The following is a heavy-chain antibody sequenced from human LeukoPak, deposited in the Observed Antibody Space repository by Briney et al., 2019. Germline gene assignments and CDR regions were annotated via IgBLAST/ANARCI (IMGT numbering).Heavy chain of an antibody. D-gene: IGHD1-26*01. CDR1: GFTFSNYA. Sequence: GGSLRLSCAASGFTFSNYAMSWFRQAPGKGLEWVSGISGSGGSTYYADSVKGRFTLSRDNSKNTLYLQMDSLRVEDTAVYYCAKVGNNGYFDFWGQGTLVTVSS. J-gene: IGHJ4*02. CDR2: ISGSGGST. V-gene: IGHV3-23*01. CDR3: AKVGNNGYFDF.